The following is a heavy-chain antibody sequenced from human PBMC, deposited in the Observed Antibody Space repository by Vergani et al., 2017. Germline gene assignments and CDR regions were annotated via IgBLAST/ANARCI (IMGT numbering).Heavy chain of an antibody. J-gene: IGHJ4*02. V-gene: IGHV3-30*18. CDR2: ISYDGSNK. CDR3: AKDLEFEYSSSSPFDY. Sequence: QVQLVESGGGVVQPGRSLRLSCAASGFTFSSYGMHWDRQAPGKGLEWVAVISYDGSNKYYADSVKGRFTISRDNSKNTLYLQMNSLRAEDTAVYYCAKDLEFEYSSSSPFDYWGQGTLVTVSS. D-gene: IGHD6-6*01. CDR1: GFTFSSYG.